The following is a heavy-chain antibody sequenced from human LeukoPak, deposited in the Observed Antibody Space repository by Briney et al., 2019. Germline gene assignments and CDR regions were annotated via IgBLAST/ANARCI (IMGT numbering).Heavy chain of an antibody. V-gene: IGHV1-2*02. CDR2: INPNSGGT. D-gene: IGHD6-19*01. J-gene: IGHJ4*02. Sequence: ASVKVSCKASGYTFTGYYMHWVRQAHGQGLEWMGWINPNSGGTNYAQKFQGRVTMTRDTSISTAYMELSRLRSDDTAVYYCARDLKRGYSSGRYSWGTGSSNDYWGQGTLVTVSS. CDR3: ARDLKRGYSSGRYSWGTGSSNDY. CDR1: GYTFTGYY.